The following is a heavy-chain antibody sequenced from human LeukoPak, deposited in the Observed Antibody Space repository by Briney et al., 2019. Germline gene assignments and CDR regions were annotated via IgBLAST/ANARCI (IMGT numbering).Heavy chain of an antibody. CDR2: ISSSSSYI. CDR1: GLTFTSYS. V-gene: IGHV3-21*01. Sequence: GGSLRLSCAASGLTFTSYSMNCVRQAPGKGLECVSSISSSSSYIYYADSVKGRFTISRDNANNSLYLQMNSLRAEDTAVYYCATIPYSSSWSGDYFHHWGQGTLVTVSS. J-gene: IGHJ4*02. CDR3: ATIPYSSSWSGDYFHH. D-gene: IGHD6-13*01.